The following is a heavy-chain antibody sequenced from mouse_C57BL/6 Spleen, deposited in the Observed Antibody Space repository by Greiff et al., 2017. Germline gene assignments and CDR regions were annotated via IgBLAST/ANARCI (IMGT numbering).Heavy chain of an antibody. J-gene: IGHJ1*01. V-gene: IGHV1-5*01. CDR2: IYPGNGDT. CDR1: GYTFTSYC. D-gene: IGHD6-1*01. CDR3: TRTGLSLGVDWYLDV. Sequence: EVQLQQSGTVLARPGASVKMSCKTSGYTFTSYCMHWVQQRPGQGLEWIGAIYPGNGDTSYNQKFKGKAKLTAVTSASTAYMVLNSLTNEDSAVYYCTRTGLSLGVDWYLDVWGQGTTVTVSS.